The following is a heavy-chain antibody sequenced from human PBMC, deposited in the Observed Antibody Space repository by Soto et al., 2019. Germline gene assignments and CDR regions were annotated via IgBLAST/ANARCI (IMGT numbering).Heavy chain of an antibody. CDR1: GGSISSSSYY. V-gene: IGHV4-39*07. CDR3: ARAPRSGVVVVAATTSYYYYGMDV. Sequence: SETLSLTCTVSGGSISSSSYYWGWIRQPPGKGLEWIGSIYYSGSTYYNPSLKSRVTISVDTSKNQFSLKLSSVTAADTAVYYCARAPRSGVVVVAATTSYYYYGMDVWGQGTTVTVSS. D-gene: IGHD2-15*01. CDR2: IYYSGST. J-gene: IGHJ6*02.